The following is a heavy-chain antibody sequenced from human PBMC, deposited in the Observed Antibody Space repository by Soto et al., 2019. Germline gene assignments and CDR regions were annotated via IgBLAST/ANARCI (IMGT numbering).Heavy chain of an antibody. CDR1: GGSISSYY. CDR2: IDTSGTT. CDR3: ARGPRGYVYYHGMDV. Sequence: SETLSLTCTVSGGSISSYYVSWIRQSAGKGLEWIGRIDTSGTTNYNPSLKSRVTMSVDASKSQFSLNLSSVTAADTAVYYCARGPRGYVYYHGMDVWGQGXTVTVYS. V-gene: IGHV4-4*07. D-gene: IGHD3-16*01. J-gene: IGHJ6*02.